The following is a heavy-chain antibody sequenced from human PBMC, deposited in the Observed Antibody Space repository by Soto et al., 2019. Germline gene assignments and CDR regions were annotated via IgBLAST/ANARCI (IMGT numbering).Heavy chain of an antibody. D-gene: IGHD3-22*01. CDR2: IKSDGSGT. Sequence: EVQLVESGGGSVQPGGSLRLSCAASGFTFSSYWMHWVRQAPGKGLVWVSRIKSDGSGTYYADSVKGRLTISRDNAXNXXCLQMNSLRAEDTAVYYCARGDGDYYDGNGYLGRHWGQGTLVTVSS. J-gene: IGHJ4*02. CDR3: ARGDGDYYDGNGYLGRH. V-gene: IGHV3-74*01. CDR1: GFTFSSYW.